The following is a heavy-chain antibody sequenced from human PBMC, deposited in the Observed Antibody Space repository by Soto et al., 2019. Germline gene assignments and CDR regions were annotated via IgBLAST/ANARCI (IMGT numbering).Heavy chain of an antibody. CDR1: GFTFDDYA. CDR3: AKDRTGSSSWYASYYGMDV. CDR2: ISWNSGSI. V-gene: IGHV3-9*01. D-gene: IGHD6-13*01. J-gene: IGHJ6*02. Sequence: RLSCAASGFTFDDYAMHWVRQAPGKGLEWVSGISWNSGSIGYADSVKGRFTISRDNAKNSLYLQMNSLRAEDTALYYCAKDRTGSSSWYASYYGMDVWGQGTTVTVSS.